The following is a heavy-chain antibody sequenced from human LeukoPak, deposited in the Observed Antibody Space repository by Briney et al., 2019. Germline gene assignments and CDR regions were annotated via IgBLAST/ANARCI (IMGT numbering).Heavy chain of an antibody. CDR3: ARDRSYYDSSGNGGFDY. CDR1: GFTFSSYA. CDR2: ISYDGSNK. Sequence: GGSLRLSCAASGFTFSSYAMHWVRQAPGKGLEWVAVISYDGSNKYYADSVKGRFTISRDNSKNTLYLQMNSLRAEDTAVYYCARDRSYYDSSGNGGFDYWGQGTLVTVSS. V-gene: IGHV3-30-3*01. J-gene: IGHJ4*02. D-gene: IGHD3-22*01.